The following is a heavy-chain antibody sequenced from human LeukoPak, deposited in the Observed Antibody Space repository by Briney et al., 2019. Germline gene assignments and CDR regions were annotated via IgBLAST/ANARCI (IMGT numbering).Heavy chain of an antibody. CDR2: ISFDGSNK. V-gene: IGHV3-30*18. D-gene: IGHD6-19*01. Sequence: PGGSLTLSCAASGFTFSSYAMHWVRQAPGKGLEWVAVISFDGSNKYYADSVKGRFTISGDNSKNTLFLQMNSLRVEDTAVYYCAKGFAASGWLWFFDYWGQGTLVTVSS. J-gene: IGHJ4*02. CDR3: AKGFAASGWLWFFDY. CDR1: GFTFSSYA.